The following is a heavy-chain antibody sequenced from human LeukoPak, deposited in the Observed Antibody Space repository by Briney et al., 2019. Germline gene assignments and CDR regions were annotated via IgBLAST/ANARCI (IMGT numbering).Heavy chain of an antibody. Sequence: SETLSLTCAVYGGSFSGYYWSWIRQPPGKGLEWIGEINHSGSTNYNPSLKSRVTISVDTSKNQFSLKLSSVTAADTAVYYCARGRRGAVAGRRVFDYWGQGTLVTVSS. D-gene: IGHD6-19*01. V-gene: IGHV4-34*01. CDR1: GGSFSGYY. CDR2: INHSGST. J-gene: IGHJ4*02. CDR3: ARGRRGAVAGRRVFDY.